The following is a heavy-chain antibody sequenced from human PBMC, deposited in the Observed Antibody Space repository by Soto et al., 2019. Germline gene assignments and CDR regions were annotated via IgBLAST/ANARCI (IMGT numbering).Heavy chain of an antibody. CDR1: GGSISNYY. CDR3: ARHMGFLEWLTKYYYYGMDV. Sequence: SETLSLTCTVSGGSISNYYWGWIRQPPGKGLEWIGSIYYSGSTYYNPSLKSRVTISVDTSKNQFSLKLSSVTAADTAVYYCARHMGFLEWLTKYYYYGMDVWGQGTTVTVSS. J-gene: IGHJ6*02. D-gene: IGHD3-3*01. CDR2: IYYSGST. V-gene: IGHV4-39*01.